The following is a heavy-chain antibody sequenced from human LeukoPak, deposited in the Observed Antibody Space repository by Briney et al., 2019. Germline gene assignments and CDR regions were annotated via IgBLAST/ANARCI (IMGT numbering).Heavy chain of an antibody. J-gene: IGHJ4*02. V-gene: IGHV3-48*01. CDR1: GFTFSSYS. CDR2: ISSSGSTI. D-gene: IGHD2-2*01. CDR3: AKEAQGCSITSCYFDS. Sequence: GGSLRLSCAASGFTFSSYSMNWVRQAPGKGLEWVSYISSSGSTIYYADSVKGRFTISRDNSKNTLFLQMNSLRAEDTAVYYCAKEAQGCSITSCYFDSWGQGNLVTVSS.